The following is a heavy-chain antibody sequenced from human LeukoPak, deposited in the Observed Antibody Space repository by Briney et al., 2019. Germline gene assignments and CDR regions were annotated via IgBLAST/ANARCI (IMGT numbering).Heavy chain of an antibody. V-gene: IGHV3-21*01. CDR3: ASIDILTGRDY. J-gene: IGHJ4*02. D-gene: IGHD3-9*01. Sequence: GGSLSLSCAASGFTFSSYSMNWVRQAPGKGLEWVSSISSSSSYIYYADSVKGRFTISRDNAKNSLYLQMNSLRAEDTAVYYCASIDILTGRDYWGQGTLVAVSS. CDR1: GFTFSSYS. CDR2: ISSSSSYI.